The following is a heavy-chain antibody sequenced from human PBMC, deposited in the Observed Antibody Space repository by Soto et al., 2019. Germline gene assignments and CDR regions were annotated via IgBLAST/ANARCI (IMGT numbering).Heavy chain of an antibody. J-gene: IGHJ4*02. CDR1: GFTFSTYG. CDR3: AKGFSYSEIDY. V-gene: IGHV3-30*18. CDR2: ISYDGSNK. Sequence: GESLRLSCAASGFTFSTYGMHWVRQAPGKGLEWVAVISYDGSNKYYADSVKGRFTISRDNSKNTLYLQMSSLRAEDTAVYYCAKGFSYSEIDYWGQGTLVTVSS. D-gene: IGHD5-18*01.